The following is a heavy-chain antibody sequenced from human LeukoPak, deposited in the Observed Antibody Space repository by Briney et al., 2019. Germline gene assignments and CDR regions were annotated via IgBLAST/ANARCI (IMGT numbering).Heavy chain of an antibody. D-gene: IGHD3-3*01. J-gene: IGHJ6*03. Sequence: SETLSLTCTVSGGSISSSSYYWGWIRQPPGKGLEWIGSIYYSGSTYYNPSLKSRVTISVDTSKNQFSLKLSSVTAADTAVYYCARLYYAVRYYYYYMDVWGKGTTVTISS. CDR3: ARLYYAVRYYYYYMDV. CDR2: IYYSGST. CDR1: GGSISSSSYY. V-gene: IGHV4-39*01.